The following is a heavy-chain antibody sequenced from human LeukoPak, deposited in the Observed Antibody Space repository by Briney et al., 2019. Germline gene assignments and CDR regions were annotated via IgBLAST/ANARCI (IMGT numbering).Heavy chain of an antibody. CDR2: INPNSGGT. CDR3: ARDESDIVVVTAIDPYPNWFDP. V-gene: IGHV1-2*02. D-gene: IGHD2-21*02. Sequence: ASVKVSCKASGYTFTGYYMHWVRQAPGQGLEWMGWINPNSGGTNYAQKFQGRVTMTRDTSISTAYMELSRLRSDDTAVYYCARDESDIVVVTAIDPYPNWFDPWGQGTLVTVSS. CDR1: GYTFTGYY. J-gene: IGHJ5*02.